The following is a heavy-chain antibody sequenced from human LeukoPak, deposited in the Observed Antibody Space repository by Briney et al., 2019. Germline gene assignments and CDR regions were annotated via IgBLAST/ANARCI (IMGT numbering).Heavy chain of an antibody. CDR3: ARLYSTGCYGDPDY. V-gene: IGHV3-7*01. CDR1: EFSFSSHW. J-gene: IGHJ4*02. CDR2: IKEDGTET. Sequence: GGSLRLSCAGSEFSFSSHWMSWVRQAPGKGLEWVANIKEDGTETFYVDSVKGRFTVSRDNAKNSLYLQVSSLRAEDTAVYYCARLYSTGCYGDPDYWGQGTLVAVSS. D-gene: IGHD6-19*01.